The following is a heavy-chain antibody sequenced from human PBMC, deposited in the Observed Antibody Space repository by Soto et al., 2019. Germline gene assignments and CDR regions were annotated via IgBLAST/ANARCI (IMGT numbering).Heavy chain of an antibody. Sequence: GGSLRLSCAASGFTFSRNNMNWVRQAPGKGLEWVSYISSSSGTIYYADSVKGRFTISRDNAKDSLYLLMNSLRAEDTAVYYCATDPFTSDLSDYWGQGTLVTVPS. V-gene: IGHV3-48*01. J-gene: IGHJ4*02. CDR2: ISSSSGTI. D-gene: IGHD2-2*01. CDR3: ATDPFTSDLSDY. CDR1: GFTFSRNN.